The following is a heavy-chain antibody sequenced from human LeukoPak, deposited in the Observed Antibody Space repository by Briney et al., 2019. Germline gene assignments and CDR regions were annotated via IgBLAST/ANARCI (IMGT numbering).Heavy chain of an antibody. CDR2: ISGSGGST. D-gene: IGHD6-13*01. V-gene: IGHV3-23*01. J-gene: IGHJ4*02. CDR3: AKYSSSRYYSDY. Sequence: PGGSLRLSCAASGFTFSSYAMSWVRQAPGKGLEWVSVISGSGGSTYYADSVKGRFTISRDNSKNTLYLQMNSLRAEDAAVYYCAKYSSSRYYSDYWGQGTLVTVSS. CDR1: GFTFSSYA.